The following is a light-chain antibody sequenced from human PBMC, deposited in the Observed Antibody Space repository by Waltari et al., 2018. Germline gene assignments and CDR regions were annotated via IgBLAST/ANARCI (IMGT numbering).Light chain of an antibody. Sequence: DVQLTQSPSTLSACVGDRVTITCRASQSISNWLSWYQQSPGEAPKLLIYKASTLESGVPSRFSGSGSETEFTLTISSLQPDDFASYYCQQYQSYPRPSFGQGTKLEI. J-gene: IGKJ2*03. CDR1: QSISNW. CDR3: QQYQSYPRPS. CDR2: KAS. V-gene: IGKV1-5*03.